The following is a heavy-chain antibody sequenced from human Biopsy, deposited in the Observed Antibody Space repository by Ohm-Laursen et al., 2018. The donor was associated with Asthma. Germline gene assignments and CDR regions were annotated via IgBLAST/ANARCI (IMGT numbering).Heavy chain of an antibody. V-gene: IGHV3-23*01. D-gene: IGHD2-21*01. CDR1: GFTFSSSA. J-gene: IGHJ4*02. CDR2: ITGSGGTT. CDR3: AKDERAYYGSDSKYMQPVPLGD. Sequence: SLRLSCTASGFTFSSSAMSWVRQAPGKGLERVSAITGSGGTTYYADSVRGRFTISRGNSKSTLFLQMDSLSAEDTAVYYCAKDERAYYGSDSKYMQPVPLGDWGQGTLVIVSA.